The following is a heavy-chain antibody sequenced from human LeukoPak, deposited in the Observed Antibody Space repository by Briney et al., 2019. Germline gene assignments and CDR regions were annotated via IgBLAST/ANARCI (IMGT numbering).Heavy chain of an antibody. Sequence: GASVKVSCKSSGYTFTGYYMHWVRQAPGQGLEWMGWINPNSGGTNYAQKFQGRVTMTRDTSISTAYMELSRLRSDDTAVYYCARDQGGYCSSTSCPNWFDPWGQGTLVTVSS. V-gene: IGHV1-2*02. J-gene: IGHJ5*02. D-gene: IGHD2-2*01. CDR3: ARDQGGYCSSTSCPNWFDP. CDR1: GYTFTGYY. CDR2: INPNSGGT.